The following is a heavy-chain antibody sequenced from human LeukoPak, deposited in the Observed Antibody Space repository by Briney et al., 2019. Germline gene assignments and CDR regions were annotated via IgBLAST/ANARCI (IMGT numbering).Heavy chain of an antibody. D-gene: IGHD3-22*01. CDR1: GFTFSSYA. CDR3: AKDPSAYDSSGYYYPNWFDP. V-gene: IGHV3-23*01. CDR2: ISGSGGST. Sequence: GGSLRLSCAASGFTFSSYAMSWVRQAPGKGLEWVSAISGSGGSTYYADSVKGRFTISRDNSKNTLYLQMNSLRAEDTAVYYCAKDPSAYDSSGYYYPNWFDPWSQGTLVTVSS. J-gene: IGHJ5*02.